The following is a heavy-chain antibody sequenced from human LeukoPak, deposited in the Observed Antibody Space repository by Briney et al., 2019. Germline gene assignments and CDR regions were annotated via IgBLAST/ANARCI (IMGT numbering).Heavy chain of an antibody. D-gene: IGHD3-22*01. Sequence: SETLSLTCAVYGGSFSGYYWSWIRQPPGKGLEWIGEINHSGSTNYNPSLKSRVTISVDTSKNQFSLKLSSVTAADTAVYYCAGGFQEDYYDSSGTLRDWGQGTLVTVSS. V-gene: IGHV4-34*01. CDR2: INHSGST. CDR3: AGGFQEDYYDSSGTLRD. CDR1: GGSFSGYY. J-gene: IGHJ4*02.